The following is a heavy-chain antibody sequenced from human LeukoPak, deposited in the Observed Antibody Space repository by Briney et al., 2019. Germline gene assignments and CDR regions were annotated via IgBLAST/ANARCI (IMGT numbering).Heavy chain of an antibody. Sequence: ASVKVSCKASGDTFSSYAISWVRQAPGQGLEWMGGIIPIFGTANYAQKFQGRVTITTDESTSTAYMELSSLRSEDTAVYYCARTSVTDPYYYYMDVWGKGTTVTVSS. D-gene: IGHD4-11*01. V-gene: IGHV1-69*05. CDR3: ARTSVTDPYYYYMDV. CDR1: GDTFSSYA. J-gene: IGHJ6*03. CDR2: IIPIFGTA.